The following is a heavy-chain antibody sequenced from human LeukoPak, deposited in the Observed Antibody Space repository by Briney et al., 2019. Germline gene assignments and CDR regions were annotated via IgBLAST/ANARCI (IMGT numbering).Heavy chain of an antibody. Sequence: GGSLRLSCAAPGFTFTSFAMTWVSQAPGKGLEWVSSITGGGGGTDYADSVKGRFTISRDNSKNTLYLQMNSLRAEDTAIYYCAKVRGSYYKGVDYWGQGTLVTVSS. CDR2: ITGGGGGT. D-gene: IGHD1-26*01. J-gene: IGHJ4*02. CDR3: AKVRGSYYKGVDY. V-gene: IGHV3-23*01. CDR1: GFTFTSFA.